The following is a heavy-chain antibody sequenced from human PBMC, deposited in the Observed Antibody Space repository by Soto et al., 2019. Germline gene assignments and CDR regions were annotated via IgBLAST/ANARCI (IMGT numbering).Heavy chain of an antibody. CDR1: GFTLSDHY. Sequence: GGSLRLSCAGSGFTLSDHYIDWVRQAPGKGLEWVGRIKSKSDGGTTDYAAPVKGRVAISRDDSSNTLYLQMNSLKTEDTAVYYCTTEHAVFGVVIVPFDYWGQGTLVTVSS. V-gene: IGHV3-15*01. CDR2: IKSKSDGGTT. J-gene: IGHJ4*02. CDR3: TTEHAVFGVVIVPFDY. D-gene: IGHD3-3*01.